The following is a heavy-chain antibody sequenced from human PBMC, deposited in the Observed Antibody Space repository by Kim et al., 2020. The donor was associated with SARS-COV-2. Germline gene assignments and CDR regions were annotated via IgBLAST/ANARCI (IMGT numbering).Heavy chain of an antibody. V-gene: IGHV1-69*13. CDR3: ARDWRDYSADDRVDYSYYGVDV. D-gene: IGHD3-16*01. Sequence: SVKVSCKASGGTFSNYAIIWVRQAPGQGFEWMGGIIPYFVTPNHAQKFQGRVTVTADESTSTAFMELRNLKSEDTAVYYCARDWRDYSADDRVDYSYYGVDVWGRGTTVTVSS. CDR2: IIPYFVTP. J-gene: IGHJ6*02. CDR1: GGTFSNYA.